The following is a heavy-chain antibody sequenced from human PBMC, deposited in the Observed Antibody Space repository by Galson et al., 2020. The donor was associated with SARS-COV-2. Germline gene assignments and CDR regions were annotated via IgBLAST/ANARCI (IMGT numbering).Heavy chain of an antibody. Sequence: GGSLRLSCAASGFTFDDYAMHWVRQAPGKGLEWVSGISWNSGSIGYADSGKGRFTISRDNAKNSLYLQMNSLRAEDTALYYCAKGSVVTAILGGDAFEIWGQGTMVTVSS. D-gene: IGHD2-21*02. V-gene: IGHV3-9*01. CDR1: GFTFDDYA. J-gene: IGHJ3*02. CDR3: AKGSVVTAILGGDAFEI. CDR2: ISWNSGSI.